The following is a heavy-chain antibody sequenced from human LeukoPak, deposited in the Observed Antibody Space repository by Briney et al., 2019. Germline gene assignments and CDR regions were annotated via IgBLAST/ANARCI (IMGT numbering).Heavy chain of an antibody. V-gene: IGHV3-23*01. CDR2: ISVDGETT. CDR3: AQGYSSGWYPN. Sequence: PGGSLRLSCAVSGFSVSGFGMSWVRQAPGKGLEWISAISVDGETTWYADSVKGRFIISRDSSKNTLYLRLSSLRAEDTAIYYCAQGYSSGWYPNWGQGSLVSVSS. J-gene: IGHJ4*02. D-gene: IGHD6-19*01. CDR1: GFSVSGFG.